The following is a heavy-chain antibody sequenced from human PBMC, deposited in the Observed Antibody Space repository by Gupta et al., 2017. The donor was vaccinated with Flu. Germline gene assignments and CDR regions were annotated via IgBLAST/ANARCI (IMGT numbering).Heavy chain of an antibody. CDR3: ARGGRYIKSLDY. J-gene: IGHJ4*02. Sequence: SFSGYYWSWIRQPPGKGLEWIGEINHSGSTNYNPSLKSRVTISVDTSKNQFSLKLSSVTAADTAVYYCARGGRYIKSLDYWGQGTLVTVSS. D-gene: IGHD1-1*01. CDR1: SFSGYY. V-gene: IGHV4-34*01. CDR2: INHSGST.